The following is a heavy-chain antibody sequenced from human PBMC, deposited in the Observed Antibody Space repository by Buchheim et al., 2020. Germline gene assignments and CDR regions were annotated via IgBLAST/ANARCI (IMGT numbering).Heavy chain of an antibody. J-gene: IGHJ5*02. Sequence: QLQLQESGSGLVKPSQTLSLTCAVSGGSISSGGYSWSWIRQPPGKGLEWIGYIYHSGSTYYNPSLKSRVTISVDRSKNQFFLKLSSVTAADTAVYYCARVCSYDFWSGRGSWFDPWGQGTL. V-gene: IGHV4-30-2*01. D-gene: IGHD3-3*01. CDR2: IYHSGST. CDR1: GGSISSGGYS. CDR3: ARVCSYDFWSGRGSWFDP.